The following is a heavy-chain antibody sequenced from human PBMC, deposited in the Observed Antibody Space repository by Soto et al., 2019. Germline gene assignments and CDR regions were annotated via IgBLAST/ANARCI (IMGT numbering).Heavy chain of an antibody. CDR3: ARGPPGGWNARHFALDV. V-gene: IGHV1-46*01. CDR1: GYTLTSYH. J-gene: IGHJ6*02. Sequence: QVQLVQSGAEVKEPGASVKVSCKASGYTLTSYHMHWVRQAPGQGLEWMGVIDPSGASISDAQKSPGRVTVTRDTSTSTVYMELSSLRSEDTALYYCARGPPGGWNARHFALDVWGQGTTVTVSS. D-gene: IGHD1-1*01. CDR2: IDPSGASI.